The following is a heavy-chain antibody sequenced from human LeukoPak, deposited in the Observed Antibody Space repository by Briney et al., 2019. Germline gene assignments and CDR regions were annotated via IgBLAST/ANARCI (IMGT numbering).Heavy chain of an antibody. CDR2: INHSGST. J-gene: IGHJ4*02. CDR1: GGSFSGYY. CDR3: ARTGFIPMIVVVITPLQAIDY. V-gene: IGHV4-34*01. D-gene: IGHD3-22*01. Sequence: SETLSLTCAVYGGSFSGYYWSWIRQPPGKGLEWIGEINHSGSTNYNPSLKSRVTISVDTSKNQFSLKLSSVTAADTAVYYCARTGFIPMIVVVITPLQAIDYWGQGTLVTVSS.